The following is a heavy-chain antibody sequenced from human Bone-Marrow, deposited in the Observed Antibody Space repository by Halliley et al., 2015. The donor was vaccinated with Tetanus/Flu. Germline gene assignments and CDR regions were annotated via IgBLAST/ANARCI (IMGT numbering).Heavy chain of an antibody. CDR2: LNWNGGSV. V-gene: IGHV3-20*03. CDR3: ARVTSSGWDYFDY. D-gene: IGHD6-19*01. Sequence: EWLSGLNWNGGSVGYADSVKGRFTISRDNGKNSLFLQMSSLRAEDTAFYYCARVTSSGWDYFDYWGQGTLVTVSS. J-gene: IGHJ4*02.